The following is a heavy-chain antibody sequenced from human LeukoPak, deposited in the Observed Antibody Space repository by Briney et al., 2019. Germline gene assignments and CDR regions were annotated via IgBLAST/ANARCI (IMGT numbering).Heavy chain of an antibody. CDR2: ISAYNGNT. CDR1: GYTFTSYG. D-gene: IGHD6-13*01. Sequence: GASVKVSCKASGYTFTSYGISWVRQAPGQGLEWMGWISAYNGNTNYAQKLQGRVTMTTDTSTSTAYMELRSLRSDDTAVYYCARGRPPSVAAADTRSPGYWFDPWGQGTLVTVSS. V-gene: IGHV1-18*01. CDR3: ARGRPPSVAAADTRSPGYWFDP. J-gene: IGHJ5*02.